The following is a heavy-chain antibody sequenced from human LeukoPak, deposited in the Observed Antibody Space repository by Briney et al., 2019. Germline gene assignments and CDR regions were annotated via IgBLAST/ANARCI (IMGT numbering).Heavy chain of an antibody. CDR2: INPNSGGT. CDR3: ASLWGLALWFGESHDAFDI. D-gene: IGHD3-10*01. J-gene: IGHJ3*02. Sequence: ASVKVSCKASGYTFTGYYMHWVRQAPGQGLAWMGWINPNSGGTNYAQKFQGRVTMTRDTSISTAYMELSRLRSDDTAVYYCASLWGLALWFGESHDAFDIWGQGTMVTVS. V-gene: IGHV1-2*02. CDR1: GYTFTGYY.